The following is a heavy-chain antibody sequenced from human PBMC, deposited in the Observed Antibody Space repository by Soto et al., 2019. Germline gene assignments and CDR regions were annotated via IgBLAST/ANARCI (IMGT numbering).Heavy chain of an antibody. J-gene: IGHJ5*02. CDR3: ARYTETFDP. V-gene: IGHV3-7*01. CDR2: IKQDGSEK. Sequence: GGSLRLSCGASGFTFSSYWMSWVRQAPGKGLEWVANIKQDGSEKYYVDSVKGRFTISRDNAKNSLYLQMNSLRAEDTAVYYCARYTETFDPWGQGTLVTVSS. CDR1: GFTFSSYW. D-gene: IGHD4-17*01.